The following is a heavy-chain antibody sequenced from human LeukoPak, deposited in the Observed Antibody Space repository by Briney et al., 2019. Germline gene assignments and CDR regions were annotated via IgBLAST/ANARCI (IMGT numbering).Heavy chain of an antibody. CDR3: ARESTSGHARYFDY. CDR1: GGSISSGGYN. D-gene: IGHD5-12*01. Sequence: SETLSLTCTVPGGSISSGGYNWSWIRQHPGKGLECIGYIYYSGSTYYNPSLKSRVTISVDTSKNQFSLKLSSVTAADTAVYYCARESTSGHARYFDYWGQGTLVTVSS. CDR2: IYYSGST. J-gene: IGHJ4*02. V-gene: IGHV4-31*03.